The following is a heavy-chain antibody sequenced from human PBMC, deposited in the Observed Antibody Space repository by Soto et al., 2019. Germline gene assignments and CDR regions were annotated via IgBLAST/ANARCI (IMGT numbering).Heavy chain of an antibody. D-gene: IGHD3-9*01. CDR2: TRGKAYGGTT. CDR3: SRCLSGYETIPYYFDS. CDR1: GFNFAGYA. V-gene: IGHV3-49*03. Sequence: PGGSLRLSCATSGFNFAGYAMTWFRQAPGKGLEWVGFTRGKAYGGTTEYAASVRGRFTISRDDSRRVAYLQMDSLRPEDTAVYFCSRCLSGYETIPYYFDSWGQGTLVTVSS. J-gene: IGHJ4*02.